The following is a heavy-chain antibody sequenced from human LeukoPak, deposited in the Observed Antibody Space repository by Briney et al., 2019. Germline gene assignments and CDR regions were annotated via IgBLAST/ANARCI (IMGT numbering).Heavy chain of an antibody. CDR3: ARSTMVRGSLIYYYYYYMDV. Sequence: PSETLSLTCTVSGGSISSYYWSWIRQPPGKGLEWIGYIYYSGRTNYKPSLKSRVTISVDTSKNQFSLKLSSVTAADTAVYYCARSTMVRGSLIYYYYYYMDVWGKGTTVTVSS. D-gene: IGHD3-10*01. J-gene: IGHJ6*03. CDR1: GGSISSYY. V-gene: IGHV4-59*01. CDR2: IYYSGRT.